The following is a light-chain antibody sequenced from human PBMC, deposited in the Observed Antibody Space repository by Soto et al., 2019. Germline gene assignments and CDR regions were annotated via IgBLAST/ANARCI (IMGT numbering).Light chain of an antibody. CDR1: QNVRTF. V-gene: IGKV3-20*01. CDR2: GAS. J-gene: IGKJ1*01. CDR3: QQYGSSPRT. Sequence: EIVLTQSPATLSLSPGERATLSCRASQNVRTFLDWYQQKPGQAPRLLIYGASSRATGIPDRFSGSGSGTDFTLTISRLEPEDFAVYYCQQYGSSPRTFGRGTKVDIK.